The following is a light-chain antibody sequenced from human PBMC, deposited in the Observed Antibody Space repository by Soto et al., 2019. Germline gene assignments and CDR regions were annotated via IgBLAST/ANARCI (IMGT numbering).Light chain of an antibody. CDR3: QQLNSYPIT. CDR1: QGISSY. Sequence: DIQLTQSPSFLSASVGDRVTITCRASQGISSYLAWYQQKPGKAPKLLIYVVSTLQSGVPSRFSGSGSGTEFALTISSLQPEDFATYYCQQLNSYPITFGQGTRLEIK. J-gene: IGKJ5*01. V-gene: IGKV1-9*01. CDR2: VVS.